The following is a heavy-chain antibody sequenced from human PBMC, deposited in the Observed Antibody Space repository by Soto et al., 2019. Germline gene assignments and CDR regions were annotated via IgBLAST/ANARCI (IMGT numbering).Heavy chain of an antibody. CDR2: ISAYNGNT. V-gene: IGHV1-18*01. Sequence: ASVKVSCKASGYTFTSYGISWVRQAPGQGLEWMGWISAYNGNTNYAQKLQGRVTMTTDTSTSTAYMELRSLRSDDTAVYYCAREADIVVVTNYYYYGMDVWGQGTTVTVSS. J-gene: IGHJ6*02. CDR3: AREADIVVVTNYYYYGMDV. CDR1: GYTFTSYG. D-gene: IGHD2-2*01.